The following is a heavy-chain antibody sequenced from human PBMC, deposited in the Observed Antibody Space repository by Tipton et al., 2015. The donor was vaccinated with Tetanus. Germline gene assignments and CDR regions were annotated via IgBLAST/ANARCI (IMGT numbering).Heavy chain of an antibody. CDR3: ARDVWKDDYTKDYYSGLAV. CDR1: GYTFTSYD. J-gene: IGHJ6*02. Sequence: QLVQSGAEVKKPGAPVKVSCKASGYTFTSYDINWVRQATGQGLEWMGWMNPDSGNTAYAQKFQGRVTMTRNTSISTAYMELSSLRSEDTVVYYCARDVWKDDYTKDYYSGLAVWGQGTTVTVSS. D-gene: IGHD5-24*01. V-gene: IGHV1-8*01. CDR2: MNPDSGNT.